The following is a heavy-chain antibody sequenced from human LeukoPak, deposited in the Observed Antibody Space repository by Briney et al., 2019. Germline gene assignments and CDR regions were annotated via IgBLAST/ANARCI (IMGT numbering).Heavy chain of an antibody. CDR2: IKGKTAAGAP. CDR1: GFTFTSAW. V-gene: IGHV3-15*01. CDR3: ITGDYDFWSGFYSPNHYFDY. D-gene: IGHD3-3*01. J-gene: IGHJ4*02. Sequence: PGGSLRLSCAASGFTFTSAWMSWVRQAPGKGLVWVGRIKGKTAAGAPDYVASVKGRFTISRDDSKNTLFLQMNSLKTEDTAVYYCITGDYDFWSGFYSPNHYFDYWGQGTLVTVSS.